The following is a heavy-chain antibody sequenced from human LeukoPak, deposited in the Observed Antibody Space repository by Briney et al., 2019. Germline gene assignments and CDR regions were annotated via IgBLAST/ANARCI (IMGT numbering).Heavy chain of an antibody. CDR1: GGSISSYY. J-gene: IGHJ4*02. Sequence: PSETLSLTCTVSGGSISSYYWSWIRQPAGKGLEWIGRIYTSGSTNYNPSLKSRVTMSVDTSKNQFSLKLSSVTAADTAVYYCAREYYYDSSGYYYEIYFDYWGQGTLVTVSS. CDR2: IYTSGST. CDR3: AREYYYDSSGYYYEIYFDY. V-gene: IGHV4-4*07. D-gene: IGHD3-22*01.